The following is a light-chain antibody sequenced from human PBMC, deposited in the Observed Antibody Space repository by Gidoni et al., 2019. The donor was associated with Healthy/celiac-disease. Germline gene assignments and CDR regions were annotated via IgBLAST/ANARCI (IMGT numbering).Light chain of an antibody. Sequence: EFVLTQSPATLSLSPGERATLSCRASQSVSSYLAWYRQKPGQAPRLLIYAASNRATGIPARFSGSGSGTDFTLTISSLEPEDFAVYYCQQRSNWFTFGGXTEVEIK. V-gene: IGKV3-11*01. J-gene: IGKJ4*01. CDR1: QSVSSY. CDR3: QQRSNWFT. CDR2: AAS.